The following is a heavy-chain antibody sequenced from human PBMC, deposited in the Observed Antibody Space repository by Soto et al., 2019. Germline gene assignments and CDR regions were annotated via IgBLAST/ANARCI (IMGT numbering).Heavy chain of an antibody. Sequence: HPGGSLRLSSAASGFTFGTHTMNWVRQAPGKGLEWLSYISSGSRTIYYADSVMGRFTISRDNAQNSLYLQMHSLRDEDTAVYYCATGSGNGSGYWGQGTLVTVSS. J-gene: IGHJ4*02. D-gene: IGHD3-10*01. CDR3: ATGSGNGSGY. CDR2: ISSGSRTI. CDR1: GFTFGTHT. V-gene: IGHV3-48*02.